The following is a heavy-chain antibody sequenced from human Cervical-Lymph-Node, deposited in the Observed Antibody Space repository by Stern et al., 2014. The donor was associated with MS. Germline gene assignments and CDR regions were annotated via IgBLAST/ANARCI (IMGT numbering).Heavy chain of an antibody. J-gene: IGHJ3*02. V-gene: IGHV3-30*01. CDR2: VSSDGANT. CDR3: ASQI. CDR1: GFIFSNYA. Sequence: VQLVESGGGVVQPGRSLRLSCAASGFIFSNYAMHWVRQPPGEGLEWVAVVSSDGANTYFADSVKGRFTISRDNSKNTLYLQMNSLKIEDMAIYYCASQIWGQGTMVTVSS.